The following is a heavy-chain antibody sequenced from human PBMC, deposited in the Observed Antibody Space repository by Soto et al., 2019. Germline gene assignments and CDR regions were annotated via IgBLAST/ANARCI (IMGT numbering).Heavy chain of an antibody. CDR3: AKQSFDYLWGTYRYYFDS. CDR1: GFPFSSYA. Sequence: GGFLRLSCAASGFPFSSYAINWVRQAPGKGLEWVSAISGSGGTTYYADSVKGRFTISRDNSKNTLFLQMSSLRADDTAVYYCAKQSFDYLWGTYRYYFDSWGLGTLVTVSS. CDR2: ISGSGGTT. J-gene: IGHJ4*02. V-gene: IGHV3-23*01. D-gene: IGHD3-16*02.